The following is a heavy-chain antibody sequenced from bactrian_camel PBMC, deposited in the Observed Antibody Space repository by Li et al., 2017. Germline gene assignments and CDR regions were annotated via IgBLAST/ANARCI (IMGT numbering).Heavy chain of an antibody. CDR1: GSRYVSGTYC. V-gene: IGHV3S1*01. D-gene: IGHD5*01. CDR3: AAKVGAWSLSPTRYNH. CDR2: IAPSTGST. J-gene: IGHJ4*01. Sequence: HVQLVESGGGSVPAGGSLRLSCAASGSRYVSGTYCLGWFRQVPGMEREGVAAIAPSTGSTFYDDSVKGRFTVSHVNAENRSDLQMNSLKSEDTATYYCAAKVGAWSLSPTRYNHWGQGTQVTVS.